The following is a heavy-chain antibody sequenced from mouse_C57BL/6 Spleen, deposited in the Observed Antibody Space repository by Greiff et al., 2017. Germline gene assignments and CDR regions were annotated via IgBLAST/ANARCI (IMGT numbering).Heavy chain of an antibody. Sequence: QVQLQQPGAELVMPGPSVTLSCKASGYTFTSYCMHWVKQRPGQGLEWIGEIDPSDSYTNYNQLFTGKSTLTVDEYSSTAYMQLRSMPSEDSAVYYCGRSDFTTGHYFDYWGQGTTLTVSS. D-gene: IGHD1-1*01. CDR1: GYTFTSYC. V-gene: IGHV1-69*01. CDR2: IDPSDSYT. CDR3: GRSDFTTGHYFDY. J-gene: IGHJ2*01.